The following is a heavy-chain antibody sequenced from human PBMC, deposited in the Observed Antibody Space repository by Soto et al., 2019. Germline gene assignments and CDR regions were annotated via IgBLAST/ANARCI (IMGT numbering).Heavy chain of an antibody. CDR2: IYDNGIT. Sequence: QVPLQESGPGLVKPSQTLSLTCNVSGGSISGGRYYWNWIRQHPGKGLEWIGNIYDNGITYYNPSLKSRGIISEDTSKTQLYRRLSSVTAADTAVYYCTRDRGFGMDVWGQGTTVTVSS. V-gene: IGHV4-31*03. CDR1: GGSISGGRYY. J-gene: IGHJ6*02. CDR3: TRDRGFGMDV.